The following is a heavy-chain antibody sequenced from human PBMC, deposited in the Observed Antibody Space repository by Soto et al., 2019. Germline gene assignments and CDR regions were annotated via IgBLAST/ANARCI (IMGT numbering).Heavy chain of an antibody. CDR2: INHSGST. V-gene: IGHV4-34*01. Sequence: SETLSLTCAVYGGSFSGYYWSWIRQPPGKGLEWIGEINHSGSTNYNPSLKSRVTISVDTSKNQFSLKLSSVTAADTAVYYCARGLSGYSSGWRRTDYNWFDPWGQGTLVTVSS. CDR3: ARGLSGYSSGWRRTDYNWFDP. CDR1: GGSFSGYY. D-gene: IGHD6-19*01. J-gene: IGHJ5*02.